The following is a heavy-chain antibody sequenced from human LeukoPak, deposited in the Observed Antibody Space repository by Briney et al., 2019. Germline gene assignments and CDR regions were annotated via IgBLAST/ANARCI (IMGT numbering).Heavy chain of an antibody. D-gene: IGHD1-26*01. V-gene: IGHV4-31*03. Sequence: SETLSLTCTVSGGSISNGGHYWSWIRQHPGKGLEWIGHIYYSGSTYYNPSLKSRVTISVDTSKNQFSLKLSSVTAADTAVYYCARGLRWELRGSWFDPWGQGTLVTVSS. CDR3: ARGLRWELRGSWFDP. CDR2: IYYSGST. CDR1: GGSISNGGHY. J-gene: IGHJ5*02.